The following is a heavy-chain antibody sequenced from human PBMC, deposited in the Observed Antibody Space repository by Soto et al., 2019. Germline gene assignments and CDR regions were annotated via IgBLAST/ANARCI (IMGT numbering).Heavy chain of an antibody. CDR1: GGSISSYY. CDR2: IYYSGST. CDR3: ARSPRVYSSSSVTYYYYYIDV. Sequence: SETLSLTCTVSGGSISSYYWSWIRQPPGKGLEWIGYIYYSGSTNYNPSLKSRVTISVDTSKNQFSLKLSSVTAADTAVYYCARSPRVYSSSSVTYYYYYIDVWGKGTTVTVS. V-gene: IGHV4-59*01. D-gene: IGHD6-13*01. J-gene: IGHJ6*03.